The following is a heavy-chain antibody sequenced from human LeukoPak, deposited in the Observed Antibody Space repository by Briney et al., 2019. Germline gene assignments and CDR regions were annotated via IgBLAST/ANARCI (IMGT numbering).Heavy chain of an antibody. CDR1: GYTFINYG. D-gene: IGHD3-3*01. Sequence: GASVKVSCKASGYTFINYGISWVRQAPGQGLEWMGWISAENGNTGYVENLQGRVTMTTDTSSSTVYMELRSLRSEDTAVYYCASPTYYDFWSGYSSDAFDIWGQGTMVTVSS. CDR2: ISAENGNT. CDR3: ASPTYYDFWSGYSSDAFDI. V-gene: IGHV1-18*01. J-gene: IGHJ3*02.